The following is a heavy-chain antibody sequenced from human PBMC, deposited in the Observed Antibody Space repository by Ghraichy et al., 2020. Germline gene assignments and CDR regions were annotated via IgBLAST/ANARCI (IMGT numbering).Heavy chain of an antibody. Sequence: LSLTCAASGFTFTTYSMNWLRQAPGKGLEWVSSIDSSLTYMYYTDSVKGRFTISRDNAKNSQFLQMNSLRAEDTAVYYCARGFQYQMSSGRFVFDFWGQGALVTVSS. CDR3: ARGFQYQMSSGRFVFDF. D-gene: IGHD2-2*01. CDR2: IDSSLTYM. J-gene: IGHJ4*02. CDR1: GFTFTTYS. V-gene: IGHV3-21*01.